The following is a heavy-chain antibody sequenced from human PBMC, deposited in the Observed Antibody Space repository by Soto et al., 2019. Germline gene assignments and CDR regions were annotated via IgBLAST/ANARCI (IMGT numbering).Heavy chain of an antibody. J-gene: IGHJ4*02. CDR2: INHSGST. V-gene: IGHV4-34*01. Sequence: SVTKCLTCSVYDGKCGGYDGSWIRKQPGKGLEWIGEINHSGSTNYNPSLKSRVTISVDTSKNQFSLKLSSVTAADTAVYYCARGRGGAAAGIFDYWGQGTLVTVSS. CDR3: ARGRGGAAAGIFDY. D-gene: IGHD6-13*01. CDR1: DGKCGGYD.